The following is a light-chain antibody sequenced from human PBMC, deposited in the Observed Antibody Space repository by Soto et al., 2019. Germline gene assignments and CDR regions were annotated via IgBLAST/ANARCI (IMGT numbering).Light chain of an antibody. CDR2: EGT. CDR1: SSNVGSYDL. Sequence: QSALTQPASVSGSPGQSITISCTGTSSNVGSYDLVSWYQQHPGEAPKLMIYEGTKRPSGVSNRFSGSKSANTASLTISGLQPEDAADYYCSSYTAGGTIFGTGTKLTVL. J-gene: IGLJ1*01. V-gene: IGLV2-14*02. CDR3: SSYTAGGTI.